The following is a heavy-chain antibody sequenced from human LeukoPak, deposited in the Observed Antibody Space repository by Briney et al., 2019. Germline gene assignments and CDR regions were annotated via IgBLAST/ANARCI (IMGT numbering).Heavy chain of an antibody. CDR3: VSSIVGATHALDI. V-gene: IGHV3-64D*09. CDR2: ISSNGGST. Sequence: GGSLRLSCSASGFTFSSYVMHWVRQAPGKGLEYVSAISSNGGSTYYADSVKGRFTISRDNSKNTLYLQMSSLRAEDTAVYYCVSSIVGATHALDIWGQGTMVTVSS. D-gene: IGHD1-26*01. J-gene: IGHJ3*02. CDR1: GFTFSSYV.